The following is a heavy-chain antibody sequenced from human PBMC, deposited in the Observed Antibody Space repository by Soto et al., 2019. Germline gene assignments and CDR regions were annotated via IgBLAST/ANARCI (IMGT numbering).Heavy chain of an antibody. CDR2: IVPIFGTS. J-gene: IGHJ4*02. V-gene: IGHV1-69*06. D-gene: IGHD3-10*01. CDR1: GGTFSSHA. Sequence: QVQLVQSGAEVKKPGSSVKVSCKASGGTFSSHAINWVRQAPGQGLEWMGGIVPIFGTSNYAQKFQARVTITADKSTSTAYMEISRLTFEDTALYYCARVRGDGYNSGSVYWGKGTLVTVSS. CDR3: ARVRGDGYNSGSVY.